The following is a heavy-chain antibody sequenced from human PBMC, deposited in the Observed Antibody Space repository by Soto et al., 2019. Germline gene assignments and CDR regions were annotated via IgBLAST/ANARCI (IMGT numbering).Heavy chain of an antibody. CDR3: VKSCRYCYYYDSSGSNSFDY. CDR1: GFTFSSYA. CDR2: ISSNGGST. V-gene: IGHV3-64D*06. D-gene: IGHD3-22*01. Sequence: PGGSLRLSCSASGFTFSSYAMHWVRQAPGKGLEYVSAISSNGGSTYYADSVKGRFTISRDNSKNTLYLQMSSLRAEDTAVYYCVKSCRYCYYYDSSGSNSFDYWGQGTLVTVSS. J-gene: IGHJ4*02.